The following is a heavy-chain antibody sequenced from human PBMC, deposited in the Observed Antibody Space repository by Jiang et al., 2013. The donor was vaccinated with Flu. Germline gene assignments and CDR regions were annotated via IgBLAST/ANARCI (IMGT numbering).Heavy chain of an antibody. J-gene: IGHJ3*01. Sequence: QTLSLTCVISGDSVSSNTAAWNWVRQSPSRGLEWLGRTYYRSKWYNNYAESVKSRITINPDTSKNQFSLQLNSVTPEDTAVYFCARDPPEISSALDVWGQGTRVTVSS. CDR2: TYYRSKWYN. CDR1: GDSVSSNTAA. D-gene: IGHD3-3*01. V-gene: IGHV6-1*01. CDR3: ARDPPEISSALDV.